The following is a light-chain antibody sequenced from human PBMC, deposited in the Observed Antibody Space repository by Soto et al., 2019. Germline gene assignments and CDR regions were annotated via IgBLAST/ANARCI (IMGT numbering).Light chain of an antibody. CDR1: QTISSW. V-gene: IGKV1-5*03. J-gene: IGKJ1*01. CDR3: QHYNSYPAA. CDR2: KAS. Sequence: IQITQSRSTVVEGVGDDVGSSRRASQTISSWLAWYQQKPGKAPKLLIYKASTLKSGVPSRFSGSGSGTALYVTIRRSQPDDFATHYSQHYNSYPAACGQGTKVDNK.